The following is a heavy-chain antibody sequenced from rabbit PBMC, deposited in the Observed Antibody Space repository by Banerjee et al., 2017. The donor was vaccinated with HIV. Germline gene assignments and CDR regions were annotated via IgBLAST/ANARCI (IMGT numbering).Heavy chain of an antibody. CDR1: GFSLSSYH. V-gene: IGHV1S47*01. D-gene: IGHD6-1*01. Sequence: QEQLKETGGGLVQPGGSLTLTCKASGFSLSSYHMSWVRQAPGKGLEWVACIYGGISGSTAYASWAKGRFTITRSTSLNTVTLQLNSLTAADTATYFCARIYVGYNGYDYGNLWGPGTLVTVS. CDR2: IYGGISGST. J-gene: IGHJ4*01. CDR3: ARIYVGYNGYDYGNL.